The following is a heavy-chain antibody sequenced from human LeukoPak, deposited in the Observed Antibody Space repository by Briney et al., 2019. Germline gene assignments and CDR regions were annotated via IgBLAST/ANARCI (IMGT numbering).Heavy chain of an antibody. Sequence: GSLRLSCAASGFTFSSYAMSWVRQAPGKGLEWIGYIYYSGSTNYNPSLKSRVTISVDTSKNQFSLKLSSVTAADTAVYYCARLYSSSRGIDNWGHGTLVTVSS. CDR3: ARLYSSSRGIDN. CDR2: IYYSGST. J-gene: IGHJ4*01. V-gene: IGHV4-59*01. CDR1: GFTFSSYA. D-gene: IGHD6-6*01.